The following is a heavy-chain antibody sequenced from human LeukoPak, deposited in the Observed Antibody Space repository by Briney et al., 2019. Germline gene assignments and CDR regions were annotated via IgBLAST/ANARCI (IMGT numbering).Heavy chain of an antibody. CDR2: INPNSGST. J-gene: IGHJ4*02. Sequence: ASVKVSCKASGYTFTGYYMHWVRQAPGQGLEWMGWINPNSGSTNYAQKFQGRVTMTRDTSISTAYMELSRLRSDDTAVYYCARSVDRVATGDFDYWGQGTLVTVSS. CDR1: GYTFTGYY. CDR3: ARSVDRVATGDFDY. D-gene: IGHD5-12*01. V-gene: IGHV1-2*02.